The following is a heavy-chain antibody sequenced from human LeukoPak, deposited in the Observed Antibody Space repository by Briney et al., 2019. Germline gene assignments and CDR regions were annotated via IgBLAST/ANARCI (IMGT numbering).Heavy chain of an antibody. Sequence: SETLSLTCTVSGASISSDYWSWIRQPAGKGLEWIGRIYISGSTNYNPALKSRITMSLDTSKNQISLKLNSVTAADTVVYYCARVSQPRAFDYWGQGTLVTVSS. CDR1: GASISSDY. V-gene: IGHV4-4*07. CDR3: ARVSQPRAFDY. J-gene: IGHJ4*02. D-gene: IGHD2-2*01. CDR2: IYISGST.